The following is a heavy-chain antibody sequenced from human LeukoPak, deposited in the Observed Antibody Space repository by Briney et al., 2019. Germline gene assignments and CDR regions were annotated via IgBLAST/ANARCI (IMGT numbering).Heavy chain of an antibody. CDR2: MNQEGSEK. CDR3: ARDSKAYTSPDY. J-gene: IGHJ4*02. D-gene: IGHD2-2*02. Sequence: GGSLRLSCAASGFTFSGHWMSWVRQAPGKGLECVANMNQEGSEKYYVDSVKGRFNISRDNARNSLFLQMNSLRAEDTAVYYCARDSKAYTSPDYWGQGTLVTVSS. V-gene: IGHV3-7*05. CDR1: GFTFSGHW.